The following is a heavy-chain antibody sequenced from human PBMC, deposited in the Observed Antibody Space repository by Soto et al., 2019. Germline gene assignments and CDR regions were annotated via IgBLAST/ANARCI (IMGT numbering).Heavy chain of an antibody. J-gene: IGHJ4*02. CDR3: ARATSGSYRLDY. Sequence: QVQLVQSGAEVKKPGASVKVSCKASGYTFTSYDINWVRQATGQGLEWMGWMNPNSGKTGYAQKFQGRVTMTRNTSISTAYMELSSMRSVATAVYYCARATSGSYRLDYWGQGTLVTVSS. CDR2: MNPNSGKT. D-gene: IGHD1-26*01. CDR1: GYTFTSYD. V-gene: IGHV1-8*01.